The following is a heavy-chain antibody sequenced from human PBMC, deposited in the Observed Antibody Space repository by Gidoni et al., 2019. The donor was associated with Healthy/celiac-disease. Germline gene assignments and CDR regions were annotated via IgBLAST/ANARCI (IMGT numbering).Heavy chain of an antibody. Sequence: QLQLQESGPGLVKPSDTLSLTCTVSAGSFSSSSYYWGWIRQPPGKGLEWIGSIYYSGSTYYNPSLKSRVTISVDTSKNQFSLKLSSVTAADTAVYYCARQEGRRDAFDIWGQGTMVTVSS. D-gene: IGHD6-6*01. CDR2: IYYSGST. CDR1: AGSFSSSSYY. V-gene: IGHV4-39*01. J-gene: IGHJ3*02. CDR3: ARQEGRRDAFDI.